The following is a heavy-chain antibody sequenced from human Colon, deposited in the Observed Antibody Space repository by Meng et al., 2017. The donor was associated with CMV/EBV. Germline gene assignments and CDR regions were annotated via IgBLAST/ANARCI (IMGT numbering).Heavy chain of an antibody. CDR2: INPSTGGT. V-gene: IGHV1-2*06. CDR3: TREGFDN. J-gene: IGHJ4*02. CDR1: GYTFTAFY. Sequence: QVQLVQSGAEVKQPGASVKVSCKTSGYTFTAFYMHWVRQAPGQGLEWMGRINPSTGGTNYAQKFQGRVTLTSDTSMRTAYMELSSLRPDDTAVYYCTREGFDNWGQGALVTVSS.